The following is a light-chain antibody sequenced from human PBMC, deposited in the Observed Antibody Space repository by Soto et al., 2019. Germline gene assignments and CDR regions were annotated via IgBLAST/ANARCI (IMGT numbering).Light chain of an antibody. CDR3: QQYSSGWT. CDR1: QSISSW. Sequence: DLQMTQSPSTLSASVGDRVTITCRASQSISSWLAWYQQQPGKAPKLLIDRASTLASGVPSRFSGSGSGTEFTLTISSLQPDDFATYYCQQYSSGWTFGQGTKVEIK. CDR2: RAS. J-gene: IGKJ1*01. V-gene: IGKV1-5*03.